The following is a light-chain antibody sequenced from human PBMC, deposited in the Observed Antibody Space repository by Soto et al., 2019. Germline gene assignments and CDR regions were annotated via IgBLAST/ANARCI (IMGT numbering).Light chain of an antibody. CDR2: AVX. V-gene: IGLV2-14*03. CDR1: SSDIGSYNH. CDR3: ISYTARHAYR. Sequence: QSVLTQPASVSGSPGQSITISCSGTSSDIGSYNHVAWYQQCPGKSPKLMIYAVXXXXXXXXXXXXXXXSGITASLTISGLQTEDEADYSRISYTARHAYRVGTGTKVTV. J-gene: IGLJ1*01.